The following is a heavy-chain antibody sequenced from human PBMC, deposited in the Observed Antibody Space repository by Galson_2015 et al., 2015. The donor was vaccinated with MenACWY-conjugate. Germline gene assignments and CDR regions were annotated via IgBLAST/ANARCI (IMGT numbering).Heavy chain of an antibody. CDR2: IYYSGTT. CDR3: ARLRSGSDAFDI. J-gene: IGHJ3*02. Sequence: ETLSLTCTVSGGSISTYYWSWIRQPPGTGLEWIGYIYYSGTTNYNPSLKSRVTISVDTSKNQFSLKLSSVTAADTAVYYCARLRSGSDAFDIWGQGTMVTVSS. V-gene: IGHV4-59*08. CDR1: GGSISTYY.